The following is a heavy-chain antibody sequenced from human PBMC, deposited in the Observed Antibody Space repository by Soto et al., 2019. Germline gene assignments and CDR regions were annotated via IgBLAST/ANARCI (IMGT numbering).Heavy chain of an antibody. CDR3: ARDNVLLWFGELSGALDI. D-gene: IGHD3-10*01. V-gene: IGHV3-33*01. CDR2: IWYDGSNK. Sequence: QVQLVESGGGVVQPGRSLRLSCAASGFTFSSYGMHWVRQAPGKGLEWVAVIWYDGSNKYYADSVKGRFTISRDNSKNTLYMQMNSLRAEDTAVYSCARDNVLLWFGELSGALDIWGQGTMVTVSS. CDR1: GFTFSSYG. J-gene: IGHJ3*02.